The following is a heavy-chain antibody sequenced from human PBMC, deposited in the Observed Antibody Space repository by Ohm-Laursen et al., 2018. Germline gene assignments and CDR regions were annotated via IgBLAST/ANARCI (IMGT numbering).Heavy chain of an antibody. D-gene: IGHD2-2*03. Sequence: SLRLSCAASGFTFSSYRMNWVRHAPGKGLEWVSSIRSSSSYIYYADSVKGRFTISRDNAKNSLYLQMNSLRAEDTAVYYCARGGVGYCSSTSCYMAEYFQRWGQGTLVTVSS. CDR3: ARGGVGYCSSTSCYMAEYFQR. V-gene: IGHV3-21*01. J-gene: IGHJ1*01. CDR1: GFTFSSYR. CDR2: IRSSSSYI.